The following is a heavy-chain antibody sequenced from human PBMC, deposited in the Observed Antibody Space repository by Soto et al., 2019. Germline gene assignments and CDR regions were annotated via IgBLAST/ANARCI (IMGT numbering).Heavy chain of an antibody. CDR1: GFTFSNYA. D-gene: IGHD3-10*01. V-gene: IGHV3-23*01. Sequence: EVQLLESGGGSVQPGGSPRLSCAASGFTFSNYAMTWVRQAPGKGLEWVSTMSGTAGNTYYADSVKGRFTISRDNSKNTLYLQMNSLRAEDTAVYYCAKKYYFGSGSYVFYFDYWGQGTLVTVSS. CDR3: AKKYYFGSGSYVFYFDY. J-gene: IGHJ4*02. CDR2: MSGTAGNT.